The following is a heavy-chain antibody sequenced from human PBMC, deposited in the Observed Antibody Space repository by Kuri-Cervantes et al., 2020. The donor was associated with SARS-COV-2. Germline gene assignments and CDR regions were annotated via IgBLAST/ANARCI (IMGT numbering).Heavy chain of an antibody. D-gene: IGHD4-17*01. V-gene: IGHV1-18*01. Sequence: ASVKVSCKASGYTFTSYGISWVRQAPGQGLEWMGWISAYNGNTNYAQKLQGRVTMTTDTSTSTAYMELSSLRSEDTAVYYCARARNGNYLNEPDYWGQGTLVTVSS. CDR3: ARARNGNYLNEPDY. CDR1: GYTFTSYG. CDR2: ISAYNGNT. J-gene: IGHJ4*02.